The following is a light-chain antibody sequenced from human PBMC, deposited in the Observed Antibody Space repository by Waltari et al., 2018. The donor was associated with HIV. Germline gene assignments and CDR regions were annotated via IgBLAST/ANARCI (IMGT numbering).Light chain of an antibody. CDR2: AAS. Sequence: AIQMTQSPSSLSASVGERVTITCRASQGIGNDLGWYQQKSGRAPKVLIYAASNLQSGVPSRFSGSRSGTDFTLTISSLQPEDSATYYCLQDGSFPLTFGPGTKVDV. J-gene: IGKJ3*01. CDR1: QGIGND. V-gene: IGKV1-6*01. CDR3: LQDGSFPLT.